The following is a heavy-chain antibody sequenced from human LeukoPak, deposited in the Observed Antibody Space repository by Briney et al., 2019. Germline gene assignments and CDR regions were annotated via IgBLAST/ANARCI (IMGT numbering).Heavy chain of an antibody. D-gene: IGHD3-22*01. V-gene: IGHV3-7*01. CDR1: GFTFSSYW. CDR2: IKQDGSEK. CDR3: ARASGYDHYYDSSGYFDY. J-gene: IGHJ4*02. Sequence: PGGSLRLSCAASGFTFSSYWMSWVRQAPGKGLEWVANIKQDGSEKYYVDSVKGRFTISRDNAKNSLYLQMNSLRAEDTAVYYCARASGYDHYYDSSGYFDYWGQGTLVTVSS.